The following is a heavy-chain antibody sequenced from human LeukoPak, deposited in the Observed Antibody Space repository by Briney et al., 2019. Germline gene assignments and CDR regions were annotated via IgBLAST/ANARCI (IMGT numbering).Heavy chain of an antibody. D-gene: IGHD6-19*01. CDR2: IHYDGSKK. J-gene: IGHJ4*02. V-gene: IGHV3-30*02. Sequence: GGSLRLSCAASEFTFSNFGMHWVRQAPGKGLEWVALIHYDGSKKYYADSVRGRFTISRDNSKNTLFLQMNSLTTEDTAVYYCAKDTGYTSGRLDYWGQGNLVTVSS. CDR3: AKDTGYTSGRLDY. CDR1: EFTFSNFG.